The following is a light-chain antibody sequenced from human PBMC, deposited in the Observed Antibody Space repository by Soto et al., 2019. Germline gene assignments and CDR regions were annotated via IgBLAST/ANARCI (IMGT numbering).Light chain of an antibody. CDR3: QQRGNWMYT. V-gene: IGKV3-11*01. CDR1: QSVSSS. CDR2: DAS. Sequence: EIVLTQSPATLSLSPGDRATLSCRASQSVSSSLAWYQQKPGQAPRLLIYDASNTATGIAARFSGSGSGTDFTLTISSLEPEDFAVYYCQQRGNWMYTFGQGTKLEIK. J-gene: IGKJ2*01.